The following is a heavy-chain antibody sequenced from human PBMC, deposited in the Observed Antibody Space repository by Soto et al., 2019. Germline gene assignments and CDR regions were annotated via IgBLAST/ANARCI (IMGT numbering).Heavy chain of an antibody. CDR3: ARRIYFGRRHFDY. V-gene: IGHV4-34*01. Sequence: SETLSLTCAVYGGSFSGYYWSWIRQPPGKGLEWIGEINHSGSTNYNPSLKSRVTISVDTSKNQFSLKLSSVTAADTAVYYCARRIYFGRRHFDYWGQGTLVTVSS. D-gene: IGHD3-10*01. CDR2: INHSGST. J-gene: IGHJ4*02. CDR1: GGSFSGYY.